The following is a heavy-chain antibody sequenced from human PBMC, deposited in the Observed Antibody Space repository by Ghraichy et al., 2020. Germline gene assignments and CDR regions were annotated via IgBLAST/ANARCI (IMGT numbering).Heavy chain of an antibody. CDR3: ARDPVVVVAATGYDAFDI. J-gene: IGHJ3*02. D-gene: IGHD2-15*01. V-gene: IGHV3-33*08. Sequence: GGSLRLSCAASGFTFSSYGMHWVRQAPGKGLEWVAVIWYDGSNKYYADSVKGRFTISRDNSKNTLYLQMNSLRAEDTAVYYCARDPVVVVAATGYDAFDIWGQGTMVTVSS. CDR1: GFTFSSYG. CDR2: IWYDGSNK.